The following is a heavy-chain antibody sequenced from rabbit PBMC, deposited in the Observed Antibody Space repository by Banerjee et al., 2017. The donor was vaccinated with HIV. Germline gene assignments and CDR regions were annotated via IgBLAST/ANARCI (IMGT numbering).Heavy chain of an antibody. CDR2: IYAGKGST. CDR1: GFSFSSGYD. CDR3: ASARYYISGYGDYGYYFNL. V-gene: IGHV1S40*01. Sequence: QSLEESGGDLVKPGASLTLTCTASGFSFSSGYDMCWVRQAPGKGLEWIGIIYAGKGSTDYASWVNGRFTISSDNAQNTVDLQMNSLTAADTATYFCASARYYISGYGDYGYYFNLWGPGTLVTVS. J-gene: IGHJ4*01. D-gene: IGHD6-1*01.